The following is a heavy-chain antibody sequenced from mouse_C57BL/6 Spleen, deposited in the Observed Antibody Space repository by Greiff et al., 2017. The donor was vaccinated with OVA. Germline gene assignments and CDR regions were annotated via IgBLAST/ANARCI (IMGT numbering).Heavy chain of an antibody. CDR3: ARERGLDYFDY. CDR1: GYTFTSYW. CDR2: IHPNSGST. D-gene: IGHD3-3*01. V-gene: IGHV1-64*01. Sequence: QVQLQQPGAELVKPGASVKLSCKASGYTFTSYWMHWVKQRPGQGLEWIGMIHPNSGSTNYNEKFKSKATLTVDKSSSTAYMQLSSLTSEDSAVYYCARERGLDYFDYWGKGTTLTVSS. J-gene: IGHJ2*01.